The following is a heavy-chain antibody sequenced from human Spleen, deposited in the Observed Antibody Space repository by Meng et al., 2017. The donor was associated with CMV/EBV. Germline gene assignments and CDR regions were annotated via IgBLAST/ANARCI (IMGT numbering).Heavy chain of an antibody. D-gene: IGHD3-22*01. CDR3: AKVSGFDSSGYHASDI. CDR2: ISSSGYST. J-gene: IGHJ3*02. V-gene: IGHV3-23*01. Sequence: GFTFSSYAMTWVRQAPGKGLEWVSTISSSGYSTYYADSVKGRFTISRDNSKNTLYLQMSSLRAEDTAVYYCAKVSGFDSSGYHASDIWGQGTMVTVSS. CDR1: GFTFSSYA.